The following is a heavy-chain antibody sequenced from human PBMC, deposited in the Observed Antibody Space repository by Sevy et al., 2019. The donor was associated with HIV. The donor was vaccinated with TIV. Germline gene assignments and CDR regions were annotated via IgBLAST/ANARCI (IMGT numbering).Heavy chain of an antibody. CDR1: GFTFNTHA. J-gene: IGHJ3*01. Sequence: RGSLRLSCAASGFTFNTHAMNWVRQAPGKGLEWVSVISGPGYGTNYADSVKGRFTISRDNSKNTLYLQMNSLRDDDTAVYYCAKALNPALESMLEVNLRSLKGFDVWGQGTMVTVSS. CDR3: AKALNPALESMLEVNLRSLKGFDV. D-gene: IGHD3-22*01. V-gene: IGHV3-23*01. CDR2: ISGPGYGT.